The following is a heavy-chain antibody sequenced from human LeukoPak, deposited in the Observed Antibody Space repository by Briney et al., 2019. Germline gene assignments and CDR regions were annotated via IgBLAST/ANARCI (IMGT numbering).Heavy chain of an antibody. J-gene: IGHJ4*02. D-gene: IGHD2-15*01. V-gene: IGHV3-74*01. CDR1: GFTFSSYW. Sequence: PGGSLRLSCAASGFTFSSYWMHWVRQAPGKGLVWVSRINSDGSSTSYADSVKGRFTTSRDNAKNTLYLQMNSLRAEDTAVYYCARDNTRGGLDYWGQGTLVTVSS. CDR2: INSDGSST. CDR3: ARDNTRGGLDY.